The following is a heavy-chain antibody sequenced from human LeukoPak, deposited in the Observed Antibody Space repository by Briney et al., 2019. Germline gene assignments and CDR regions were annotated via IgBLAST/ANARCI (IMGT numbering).Heavy chain of an antibody. CDR2: ISYDGSNE. CDR3: ARDGGGDLGGPL. V-gene: IGHV3-30-3*01. D-gene: IGHD3-16*01. CDR1: GFTFSRYA. J-gene: IGHJ4*02. Sequence: PGRSLRLSCAASGFTFSRYAMHWVRQAPGKGLEWVAVISYDGSNEYYADSVKGRFTISRDNAKNSLYLQMNSLRAEDTAVYYCARDGGGDLGGPLWGQGTLVTVSS.